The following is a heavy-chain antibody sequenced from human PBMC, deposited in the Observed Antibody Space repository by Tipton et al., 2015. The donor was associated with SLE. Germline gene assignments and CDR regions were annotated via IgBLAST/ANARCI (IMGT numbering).Heavy chain of an antibody. CDR2: ISWDGGST. J-gene: IGHJ4*02. Sequence: AASGFTFDDYAMHWVRQAPGKGLEWVSLISWDGGSTYYADSVKGRFTISRDNSKNSLYLQMNSLRAEDTALYYCAKGYDSSGYSRFDYWGQGTLVTVSS. D-gene: IGHD3-22*01. CDR1: GFTFDDYA. V-gene: IGHV3-43D*04. CDR3: AKGYDSSGYSRFDY.